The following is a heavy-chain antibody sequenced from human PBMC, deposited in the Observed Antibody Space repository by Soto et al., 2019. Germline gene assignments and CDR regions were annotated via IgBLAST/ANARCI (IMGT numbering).Heavy chain of an antibody. V-gene: IGHV4-59*12. J-gene: IGHJ4*02. CDR1: GDSISSYY. CDR2: IHYSGST. D-gene: IGHD1-1*01. CDR3: ARGYNSGLDY. Sequence: PSETMSLTCPVSGDSISSYYWSWIRQPPGRGLEWIGYIHYSGSTNYNPSLKSRVTISRDNAKNTLYLQMNSLRAEDTAVYYCARGYNSGLDYWGQGTLVTVSS.